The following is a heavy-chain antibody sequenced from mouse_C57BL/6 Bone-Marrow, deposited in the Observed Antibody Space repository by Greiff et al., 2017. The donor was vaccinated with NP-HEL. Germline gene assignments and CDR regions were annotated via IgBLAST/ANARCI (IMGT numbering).Heavy chain of an antibody. V-gene: IGHV5-4*01. Sequence: EVHLVESGGGLVKPGGSLKLSCAASGFTFSSYAMSWVRQTPEKRLEWVATISDGGSYTYYPDNVKGRFTISRDNAKNNLYLQMSHLKSEDTAMYYCARAYRPRYWYFDVWGTGTTVTVSS. D-gene: IGHD2-10*01. CDR1: GFTFSSYA. CDR3: ARAYRPRYWYFDV. CDR2: ISDGGSYT. J-gene: IGHJ1*03.